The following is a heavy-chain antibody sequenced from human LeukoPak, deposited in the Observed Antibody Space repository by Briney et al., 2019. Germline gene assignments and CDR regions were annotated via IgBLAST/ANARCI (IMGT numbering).Heavy chain of an antibody. D-gene: IGHD3-3*01. Sequence: PSQTLSLTCTVSGGSITSGSYYWSWIRQPAGKRLEWIGRVYTSGNTNYNPSLKSRLTISLDTSNNQFSLRLSSVTAADTAVYYCARGRYDLVAWFDPWGQGTLVTASS. CDR3: ARGRYDLVAWFDP. CDR2: VYTSGNT. J-gene: IGHJ5*02. CDR1: GGSITSGSYY. V-gene: IGHV4-61*02.